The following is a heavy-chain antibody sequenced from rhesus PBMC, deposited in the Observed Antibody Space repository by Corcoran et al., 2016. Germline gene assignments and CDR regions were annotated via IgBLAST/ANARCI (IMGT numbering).Heavy chain of an antibody. CDR2: HEPDDGKT. CDR1: GYTFTDNY. D-gene: IGHD5-24*01. CDR3: ATDGTFWVPGNV. Sequence: EVQLVQAGAEVKQPGASVNISCKASGYTFTDNYLHWVLQPPGNGLEGGRNHEPDDGKTKPAQKLQNRLNINADTYTDTSYMELSSLRAEDTAVYYCATDGTFWVPGNVWGPGVLVTVSS. J-gene: IGHJ5-1*01. V-gene: IGHV1-111*02.